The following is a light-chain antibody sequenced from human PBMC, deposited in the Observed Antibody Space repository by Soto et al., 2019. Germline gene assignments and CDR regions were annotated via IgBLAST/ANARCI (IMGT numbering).Light chain of an antibody. V-gene: IGKV1-5*01. CDR3: QQYHNWPPIT. J-gene: IGKJ5*01. CDR1: QDINRW. Sequence: SQMTQSTFTLSASVGDRVTITCRASQDINRWLAWYQQKPGKAPKLLIYDASTLESGVPSRFSGSGSGTEFTLTISNLQSEDFAVYFCQQYHNWPPITFGQGTRLEIK. CDR2: DAS.